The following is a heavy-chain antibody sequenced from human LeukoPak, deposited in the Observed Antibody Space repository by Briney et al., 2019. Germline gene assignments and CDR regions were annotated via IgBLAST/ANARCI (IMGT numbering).Heavy chain of an antibody. CDR2: IYSGGST. CDR1: GFTVSSNY. Sequence: GGSLRLSCAASGFTVSSNYMSWVRQAPGKGLEWVSVIYSGGSTYYADSVKGRFTISRDNSKNTLYLRMNSLRAEDTAVYYCARGSVNYYYYGMDVWGQGTTVTVSS. CDR3: ARGSVNYYYYGMDV. J-gene: IGHJ6*02. V-gene: IGHV3-66*01.